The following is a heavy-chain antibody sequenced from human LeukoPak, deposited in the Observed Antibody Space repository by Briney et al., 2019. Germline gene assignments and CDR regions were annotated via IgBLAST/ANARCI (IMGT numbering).Heavy chain of an antibody. J-gene: IGHJ4*02. Sequence: PGGSLRLSCAASGFTVSSNYMSWVRQAPGKGLEWVSVIYSGGSTYYADSVNGRFTISRDNSKNTLYHQMNSLRAEDTAVYYCARGLDYGDYFDYWGQGTLVTVSS. V-gene: IGHV3-66*02. CDR2: IYSGGST. CDR3: ARGLDYGDYFDY. D-gene: IGHD4-17*01. CDR1: GFTVSSNY.